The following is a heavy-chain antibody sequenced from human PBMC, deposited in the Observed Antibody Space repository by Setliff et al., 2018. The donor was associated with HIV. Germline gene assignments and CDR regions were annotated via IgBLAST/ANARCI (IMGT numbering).Heavy chain of an antibody. V-gene: IGHV1-69*10. D-gene: IGHD3-10*01. CDR2: IIPILGIA. Sequence: SVKVSCKASGGTFSSYAISWVRQAPGQGLEWMGGIIPILGIANYAQKFQGRVTITADEPTNTIYMELSGLRSEDTAVYYCAGPRGDEAFDIWGQGTMVTVSS. J-gene: IGHJ3*02. CDR1: GGTFSSYA. CDR3: AGPRGDEAFDI.